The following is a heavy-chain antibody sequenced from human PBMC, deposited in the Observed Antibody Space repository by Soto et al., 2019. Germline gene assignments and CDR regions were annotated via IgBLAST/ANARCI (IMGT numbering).Heavy chain of an antibody. CDR2: ISGSGDRT. V-gene: IGHV3-23*01. Sequence: EVQLLESGAGLVQPGGSLRLSCAASGITISNYPMSWVRQAPGKGLAWVSGISGSGDRTYYADSAKGRFTISKDISRNSLSLQLDSLGVEDTAVYFCVKDDGGYPSTAPHWGQGTLVTVSS. D-gene: IGHD3-22*01. CDR3: VKDDGGYPSTAPH. J-gene: IGHJ4*02. CDR1: GITISNYP.